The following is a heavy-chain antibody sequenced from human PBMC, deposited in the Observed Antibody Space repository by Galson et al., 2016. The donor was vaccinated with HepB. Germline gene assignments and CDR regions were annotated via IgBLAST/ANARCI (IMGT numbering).Heavy chain of an antibody. CDR1: GFIFSDFY. CDR3: ARDHRRWNYDPDAFGM. Sequence: SLRLSCAASGFIFSDFYMAWIRQAPGKGLEWVSQISSTGTTTHSADSVEGRFTISRDNTKNSLYLQMNSLRAEDTAVYYCARDHRRWNYDPDAFGMWGQGTMVTVSS. J-gene: IGHJ3*02. V-gene: IGHV3-11*01. D-gene: IGHD1-7*01. CDR2: ISSTGTTT.